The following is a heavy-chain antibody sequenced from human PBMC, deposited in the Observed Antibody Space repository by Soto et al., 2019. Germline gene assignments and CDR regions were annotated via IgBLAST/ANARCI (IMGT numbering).Heavy chain of an antibody. D-gene: IGHD6-19*01. J-gene: IGHJ4*02. CDR1: GFSFSNYG. Sequence: PGGSLRLSCAASGFSFSNYGMHWVRQAPGKGLEWVAVIAYDGSNKYYADSVKGRFTISRDNSKNTLYLQMNSLRAEDTAVYYCAKGTIRSSGWLHIDYWGQGTLVTVS. CDR2: IAYDGSNK. V-gene: IGHV3-30*18. CDR3: AKGTIRSSGWLHIDY.